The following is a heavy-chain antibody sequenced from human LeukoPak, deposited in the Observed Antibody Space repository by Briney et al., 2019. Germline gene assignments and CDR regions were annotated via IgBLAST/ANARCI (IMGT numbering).Heavy chain of an antibody. J-gene: IGHJ3*02. CDR1: GYTFTSYY. V-gene: IGHV1-46*01. CDR3: ARVHKGSWFTGHHAFDI. Sequence: ASVKVSCKASGYTFTSYYMHWVRQAPGQGLEWMGIINPSGGSTSYAQKFQGRVTMTRDMSTSTVYMELSSLRSEDTAVYYCARVHKGSWFTGHHAFDIWGQGTMVTVSS. CDR2: INPSGGST. D-gene: IGHD6-13*01.